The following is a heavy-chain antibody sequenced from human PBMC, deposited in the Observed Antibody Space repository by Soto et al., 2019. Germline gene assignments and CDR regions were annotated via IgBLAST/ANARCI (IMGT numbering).Heavy chain of an antibody. CDR2: IKQDGSEK. CDR3: ARASEDGYNAEYFQH. V-gene: IGHV3-7*05. J-gene: IGHJ1*01. D-gene: IGHD5-12*01. CDR1: GFTFSSYW. Sequence: GGSLRLSCAASGFTFSSYWMSWVRQAPGKGLEWVANIKQDGSEKYYVDSVKGRFTISRDNAKNSLYLQMNSLRAEDTAVYYCARASEDGYNAEYFQHWGQGTLVTVSS.